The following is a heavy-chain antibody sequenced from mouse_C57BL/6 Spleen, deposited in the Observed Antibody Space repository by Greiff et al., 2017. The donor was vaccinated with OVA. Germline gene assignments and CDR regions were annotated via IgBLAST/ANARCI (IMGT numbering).Heavy chain of an antibody. J-gene: IGHJ4*01. CDR3: ARREGYYYGSSYEDYYAMDY. D-gene: IGHD1-1*01. V-gene: IGHV1-72*01. CDR1: GYTFTSYW. Sequence: QVQLQQPGAELVKPGASVKLSCKASGYTFTSYWMHWVKQRPGRGLEWIGRIDPNSGGTKYNEKFKSKATLTVDKPYSTAYMKLSSLTSEDSAVYYCARREGYYYGSSYEDYYAMDYWGQGTSVTVSS. CDR2: IDPNSGGT.